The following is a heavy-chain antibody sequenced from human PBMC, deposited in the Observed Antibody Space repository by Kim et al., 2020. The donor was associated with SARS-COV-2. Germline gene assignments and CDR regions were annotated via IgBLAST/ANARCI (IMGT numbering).Heavy chain of an antibody. Sequence: GGSLRLSCAASGFTFSSYDMHWVRQATGKGLEWVSTIGTAGDTYYPGSVKGRFTISRENAKNSLYLQMNSLRAGDTAVYYCARAVSGSYFPAYYYYGMDVWGQGTTVTASS. CDR3: ARAVSGSYFPAYYYYGMDV. CDR1: GFTFSSYD. J-gene: IGHJ6*02. D-gene: IGHD1-26*01. CDR2: IGTAGDT. V-gene: IGHV3-13*04.